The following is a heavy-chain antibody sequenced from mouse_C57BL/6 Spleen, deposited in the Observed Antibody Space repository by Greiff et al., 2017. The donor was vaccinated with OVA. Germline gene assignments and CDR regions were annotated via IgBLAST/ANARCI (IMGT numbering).Heavy chain of an antibody. CDR3: ARHHDGYFSWFAY. J-gene: IGHJ3*01. CDR2: ISSGGSYT. D-gene: IGHD2-3*01. Sequence: EVQLVESGGDLVKPGGSLKLSCAASGFTFSSYGMSCVRQTPDKRLEWVATISSGGSYTYYPDSVKGRFTISRDNAKNTLYLQMSSLKSEDTAMYYCARHHDGYFSWFAYWGQGTLVTVSA. CDR1: GFTFSSYG. V-gene: IGHV5-6*01.